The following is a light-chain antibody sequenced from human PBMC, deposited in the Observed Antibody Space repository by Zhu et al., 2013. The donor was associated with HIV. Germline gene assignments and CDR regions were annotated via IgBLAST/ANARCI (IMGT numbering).Light chain of an antibody. V-gene: IGKV2-29*01. CDR1: QSLLHSNGKTY. CDR3: QQFDNLPLT. Sequence: DIVMTQTPLSLSVTPGQPASISCKSSQSLLHSNGKTYFYWYLQKSGQSPQLLIYEVSRRFSGVADRFSGSGSGTDFTFTISSLQPEDTATYFCQQFDNLPLTFGPGTKVDV. J-gene: IGKJ3*01. CDR2: EVS.